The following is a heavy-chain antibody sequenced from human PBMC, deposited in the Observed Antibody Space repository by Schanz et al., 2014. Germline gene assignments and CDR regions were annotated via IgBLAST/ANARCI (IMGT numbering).Heavy chain of an antibody. CDR3: ARFLARYQYYGGDV. D-gene: IGHD2-21*01. CDR2: MNPNSGDT. Sequence: QVQLVQSGAEVKKPGASVRVSCKVSGYAFTSDDITWVRQAPGQGLEWMGWMNPNSGDTGYPRKFQDRVTMTRNTSISTAYMELNSLTSEDTAVYYCARFLARYQYYGGDVWGQGTTVIVSS. J-gene: IGHJ6*02. CDR1: GYAFTSDD. V-gene: IGHV1-8*01.